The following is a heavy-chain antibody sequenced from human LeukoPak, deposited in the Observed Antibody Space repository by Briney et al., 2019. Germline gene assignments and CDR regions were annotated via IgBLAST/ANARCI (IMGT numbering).Heavy chain of an antibody. CDR1: GYSFTSYW. J-gene: IGHJ4*02. D-gene: IGHD3-22*01. V-gene: IGHV5-51*01. Sequence: GESLKISCKGSGYSFTSYWIGWVRQLPGKGLEWMGIIYPGDSDTRYSPSFQGQVTISADKSISTAYLQWSSLKASDTAMYYCARLNYYDSSGYPNYFDYWGQGTLVTVSS. CDR2: IYPGDSDT. CDR3: ARLNYYDSSGYPNYFDY.